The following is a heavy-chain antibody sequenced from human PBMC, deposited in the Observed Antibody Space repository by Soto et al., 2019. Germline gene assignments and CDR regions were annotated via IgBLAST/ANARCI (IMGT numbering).Heavy chain of an antibody. CDR1: GGTFSSYA. CDR2: IIPIFGTA. D-gene: IGHD5-12*01. Sequence: QVQLVQSGAEVKKPGSSVKVSCKASGGTFSSYAISWVRQAPGQGLEWMGGIIPIFGTANYAQKFQGRVTITADESTSTAYMELSSLRSEDTAVYYCARSQEMATIGFYYYGMDVWGQGTTVTVSS. V-gene: IGHV1-69*01. CDR3: ARSQEMATIGFYYYGMDV. J-gene: IGHJ6*02.